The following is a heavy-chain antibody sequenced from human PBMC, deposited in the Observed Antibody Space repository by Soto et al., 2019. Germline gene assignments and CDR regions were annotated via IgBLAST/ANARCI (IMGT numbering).Heavy chain of an antibody. Sequence: QVQLVQSGAEVKKPGASVRVSCKASGYTFTSYDINWVRQATGQGLEWMGWMNPNSGDTGYAQKFQGRVTMTRDTSISTAYMELSNVRSDDTAVYFCARGQEDPVGGAHYQCYSMDVWGKGTTVTVSS. V-gene: IGHV1-8*01. D-gene: IGHD2-2*01. J-gene: IGHJ6*04. CDR1: GYTFTSYD. CDR2: MNPNSGDT. CDR3: ARGQEDPVGGAHYQCYSMDV.